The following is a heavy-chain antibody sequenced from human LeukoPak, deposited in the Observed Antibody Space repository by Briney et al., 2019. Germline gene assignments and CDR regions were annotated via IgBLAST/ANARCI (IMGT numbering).Heavy chain of an antibody. CDR1: GASISSFY. J-gene: IGHJ6*02. CDR2: VYYTGST. Sequence: PSETLSLTCTVSGASISSFYWSWIRQPPGKGLEFIGYVYYTGSTNYTPSLESRVTISLDTSKNVFPLKMSSVTAADTAVYYCARVPVYYGMDVWGQGTTVTVSS. V-gene: IGHV4-59*01. CDR3: ARVPVYYGMDV.